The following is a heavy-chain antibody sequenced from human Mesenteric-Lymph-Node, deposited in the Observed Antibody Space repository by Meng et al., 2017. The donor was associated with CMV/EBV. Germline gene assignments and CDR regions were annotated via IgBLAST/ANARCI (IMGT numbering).Heavy chain of an antibody. Sequence: SGYTFTSYGISWVRQAPGQGLEWIGWISAYNGNTNYAQKLQGRVTMTTDTSTSTAYMELRSLRSDDTAVYYCARDLYSSSWYATSPDYWGQGTLVTVSS. CDR3: ARDLYSSSWYATSPDY. V-gene: IGHV1-18*04. CDR2: ISAYNGNT. J-gene: IGHJ4*02. D-gene: IGHD6-13*01. CDR1: GYTFTSYG.